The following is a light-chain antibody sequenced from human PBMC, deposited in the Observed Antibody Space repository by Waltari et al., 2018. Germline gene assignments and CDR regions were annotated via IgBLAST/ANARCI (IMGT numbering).Light chain of an antibody. CDR2: DAS. J-gene: IGKJ1*01. CDR3: QHYVRLPVT. Sequence: EIVLTQSPGTLSLSPGERATISCRASQSFTRYLAWYQHKPGQAPRLLIYDASTRAAGIADRFSGSGFGTDFTLTISRLEPEDSAVYYCQHYVRLPVTFGQGTKVEIK. V-gene: IGKV3-20*01. CDR1: QSFTRY.